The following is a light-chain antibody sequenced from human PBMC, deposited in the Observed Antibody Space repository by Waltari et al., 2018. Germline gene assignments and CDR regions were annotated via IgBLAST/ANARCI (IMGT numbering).Light chain of an antibody. Sequence: DIQMTQSPSSLSASVGDRVTLTCRASQSISSYLNWYQQKPGKAPKLLIYATSRLQTEVPSRFSGSGSGTDFTLTISSLQPDDFATYYCQQSYTTPVTFGLGTRLEIK. CDR3: QQSYTTPVT. CDR1: QSISSY. V-gene: IGKV1-39*01. J-gene: IGKJ2*01. CDR2: ATS.